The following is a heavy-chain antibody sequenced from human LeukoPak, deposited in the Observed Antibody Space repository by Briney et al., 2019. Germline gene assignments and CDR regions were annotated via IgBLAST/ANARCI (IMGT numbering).Heavy chain of an antibody. D-gene: IGHD3-16*02. J-gene: IGHJ3*02. CDR3: ARRVWLEQGGHPERDYVWERYRSRRAFDI. CDR2: IYYSGST. Sequence: SETLSLTCTVSGGSISNSSSYWGWIRQPPGKGLEWIGSIYYSGSTYYNPSLKSRVTISVDTSKNQFSLKLSSVTAADTAVYFCARRVWLEQGGHPERDYVWERYRSRRAFDIWGHGRLVTVSS. CDR1: GGSISNSSSY. V-gene: IGHV4-39*01.